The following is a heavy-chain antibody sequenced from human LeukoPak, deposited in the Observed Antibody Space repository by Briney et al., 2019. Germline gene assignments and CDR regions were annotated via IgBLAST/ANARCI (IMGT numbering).Heavy chain of an antibody. CDR3: ARGRGSSGYYRKEGGHDAFDI. CDR2: IYPGDSDT. Sequence: KGGESLKISCKISGYNFTNYWIGWVRQMPGKGLEWMGIIYPGDSDTRYSPSFRGQVTISADKSISTAYLQWSSLKASDTAMYYCARGRGSSGYYRKEGGHDAFDIWGQGTMVTVSS. CDR1: GYNFTNYW. J-gene: IGHJ3*02. D-gene: IGHD3-22*01. V-gene: IGHV5-51*01.